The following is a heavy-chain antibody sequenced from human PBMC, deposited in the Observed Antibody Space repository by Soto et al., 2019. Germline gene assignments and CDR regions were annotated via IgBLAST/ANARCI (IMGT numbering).Heavy chain of an antibody. D-gene: IGHD3-10*01. Sequence: SETLSLTCTVSGGSISSYYWSWIRQPPGKGLEWIGYIYYSGSTNYNPSLKSRVTISVDRSKNQFSLKLSSVTAADTAVYYCARVWGGAFDIWGQGTMVTVSS. V-gene: IGHV4-59*12. CDR1: GGSISSYY. CDR3: ARVWGGAFDI. CDR2: IYYSGST. J-gene: IGHJ3*02.